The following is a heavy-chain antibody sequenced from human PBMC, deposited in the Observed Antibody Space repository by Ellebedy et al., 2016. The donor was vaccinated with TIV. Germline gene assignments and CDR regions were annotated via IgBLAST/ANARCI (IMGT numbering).Heavy chain of an antibody. V-gene: IGHV3-7*01. J-gene: IGHJ4*02. D-gene: IGHD5-24*01. CDR2: MNGDGNER. Sequence: GESLKISCAVSGFTFSTSWMSWVRQAPGQGLEWVANMNGDGNERYYVDSVEGRFTISRDNTRNSLYLQMNSLRVEDTALYFCARDYDGYNYVPGYWGRGTLVTVSS. CDR1: GFTFSTSW. CDR3: ARDYDGYNYVPGY.